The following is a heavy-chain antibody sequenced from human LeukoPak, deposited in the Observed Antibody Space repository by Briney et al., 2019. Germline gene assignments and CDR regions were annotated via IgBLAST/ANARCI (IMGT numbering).Heavy chain of an antibody. Sequence: PSGTLSLICAVSCVSLSSNNWWSWVRQPPGKGLEWIGEIYHSGSTNYNPSLKSRVTISVDKSKNQLSLKVSSVTAADTAVYYCAKSSTRSGVDFDYWGQGTLVTVSS. CDR3: AKSSTRSGVDFDY. D-gene: IGHD3-10*01. J-gene: IGHJ4*02. CDR2: IYHSGST. V-gene: IGHV4-4*02. CDR1: CVSLSSNNW.